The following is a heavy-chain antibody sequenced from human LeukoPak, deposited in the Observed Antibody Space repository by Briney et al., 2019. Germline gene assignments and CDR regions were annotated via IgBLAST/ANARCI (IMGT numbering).Heavy chain of an antibody. Sequence: PSETLSLTCTVSGGSISSGSYYWSWIRQPAGKGLEWIVRIYTSGSTNYNPSLKSRVTISVDTSKNQFSLKLSSVTAADTAVYYCARDAHITIFGVVSYYFDYWGQGTLVTVSS. CDR2: IYTSGST. CDR1: GGSISSGSYY. V-gene: IGHV4-61*02. J-gene: IGHJ4*02. CDR3: ARDAHITIFGVVSYYFDY. D-gene: IGHD3-3*01.